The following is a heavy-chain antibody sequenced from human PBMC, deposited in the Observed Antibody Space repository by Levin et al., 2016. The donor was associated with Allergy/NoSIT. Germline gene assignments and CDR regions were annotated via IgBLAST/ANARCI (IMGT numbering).Heavy chain of an antibody. D-gene: IGHD6-6*01. Sequence: VRQMPGKGLEWMRIIYPGDSDTRYSPSFQGQVTISADKSISTAYLQWSSLKASDTAMYYCARLGRGPYSSSSDYYYGMDVWGQGTTVTVSS. V-gene: IGHV5-51*01. CDR2: IYPGDSDT. CDR3: ARLGRGPYSSSSDYYYGMDV. J-gene: IGHJ6*02.